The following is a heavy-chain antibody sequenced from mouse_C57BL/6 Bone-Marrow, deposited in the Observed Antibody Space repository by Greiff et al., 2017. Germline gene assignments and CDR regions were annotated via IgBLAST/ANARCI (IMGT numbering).Heavy chain of an antibody. CDR2: IYPSDSET. V-gene: IGHV1-61*01. D-gene: IGHD1-1*01. J-gene: IGHJ2*01. Sequence: QVQLQQPGAELVRPGSSVKLSCKASGYTFTSYWMDWVKQRPGQGLEWIGNIYPSDSETHYNQKFKDKATLTVDKSSSTAYMQLSSLTSEDSAVYYCARENYGYFDYWGQGTTLTVSS. CDR3: ARENYGYFDY. CDR1: GYTFTSYW.